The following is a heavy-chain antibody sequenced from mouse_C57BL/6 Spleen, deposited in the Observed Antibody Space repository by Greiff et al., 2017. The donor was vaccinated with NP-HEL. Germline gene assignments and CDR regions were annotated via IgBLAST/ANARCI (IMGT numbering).Heavy chain of an antibody. CDR3: TTHGSYFDY. J-gene: IGHJ2*01. D-gene: IGHD2-2*01. Sequence: EVKLMESGAELVRPGASVKLSCTASGFNIKDDYMHWVKQRPEQGLEWIGWIDPENGDTEYASKFQGKATITADTSSNTADLQLSSLTSEDTAVYYCTTHGSYFDYWGQGTTLTVSS. V-gene: IGHV14-4*01. CDR2: IDPENGDT. CDR1: GFNIKDDY.